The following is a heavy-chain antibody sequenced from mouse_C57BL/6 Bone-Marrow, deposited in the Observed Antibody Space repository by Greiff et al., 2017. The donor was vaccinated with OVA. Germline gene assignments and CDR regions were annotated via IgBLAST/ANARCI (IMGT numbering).Heavy chain of an antibody. CDR2: IYPSDSET. J-gene: IGHJ2*01. Sequence: QVQLQQPGPELVRPGSSVKLSCKASGYTFTSYWMDWVKQRPGQGLEWIGNIYPSDSETHYNQKFKDKATLTVEKSSSPSYMQLSSLTSEDSAVYYCARLGTLCFDYWGQGTTLTVSS. D-gene: IGHD2-14*01. V-gene: IGHV1-61*01. CDR1: GYTFTSYW. CDR3: ARLGTLCFDY.